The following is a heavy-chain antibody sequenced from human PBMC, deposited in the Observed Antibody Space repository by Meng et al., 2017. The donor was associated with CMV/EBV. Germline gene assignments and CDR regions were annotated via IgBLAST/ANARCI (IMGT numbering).Heavy chain of an antibody. D-gene: IGHD6-6*01. Sequence: GESLKISCAASGFTFDDYGMSWVRQAPGKGLEWVSGINWNGGSTRYADSVKGRFTISRDNAKNSLYLQMNSLRAEDTALYYCARGGIAARRGMDVWGQGTTVTVSS. CDR1: GFTFDDYG. CDR2: INWNGGST. V-gene: IGHV3-20*04. J-gene: IGHJ6*02. CDR3: ARGGIAARRGMDV.